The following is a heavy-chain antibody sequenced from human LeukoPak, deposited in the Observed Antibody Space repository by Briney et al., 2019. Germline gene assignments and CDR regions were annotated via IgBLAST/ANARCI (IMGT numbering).Heavy chain of an antibody. J-gene: IGHJ4*02. D-gene: IGHD5-18*01. CDR2: ISGSGGST. V-gene: IGHV3-23*01. CDR1: GFTFSDYS. Sequence: PGGSLRLSCAGSGFTFSDYSMNWVRQAPGKGLEWVSAISGSGGSTYYADSVKGRFTISRDNSKNTLYLQMNSLKTEDTAVYFCTRLVDPAMVKGGLDYWGQGTLVTVSS. CDR3: TRLVDPAMVKGGLDY.